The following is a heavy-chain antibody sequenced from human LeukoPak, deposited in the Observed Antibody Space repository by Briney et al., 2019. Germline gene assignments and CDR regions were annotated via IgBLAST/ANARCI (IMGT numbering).Heavy chain of an antibody. V-gene: IGHV4-30-2*01. Sequence: ASETLSLTCTVSGGSISSGGYYWSWIRQPPGKGLEWIGYIYHSGSTYYNPSLKSRVTISVGRSKNQFSLKLSSVTAADTAVYYCASAYYALDYWGQGTLVTVSS. CDR3: ASAYYALDY. CDR1: GGSISSGGYY. D-gene: IGHD2-21*01. CDR2: IYHSGST. J-gene: IGHJ4*02.